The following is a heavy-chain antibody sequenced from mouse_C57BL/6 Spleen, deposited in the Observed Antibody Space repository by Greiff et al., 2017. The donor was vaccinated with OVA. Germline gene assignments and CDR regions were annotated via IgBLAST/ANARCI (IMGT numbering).Heavy chain of an antibody. CDR2: ISSGSSTI. Sequence: EVMLVESGGGLVKPGGSLKLSCAASGFTFSDYGMHWVRQAPEKGLEWVAYISSGSSTIYYADTVKGRFTISRDNAKNTLFLQMTSLRSEDTAMYYCARPPDGNPAWFAYWGQGTLVTVSA. CDR1: GFTFSDYG. V-gene: IGHV5-17*01. D-gene: IGHD2-1*01. CDR3: ARPPDGNPAWFAY. J-gene: IGHJ3*01.